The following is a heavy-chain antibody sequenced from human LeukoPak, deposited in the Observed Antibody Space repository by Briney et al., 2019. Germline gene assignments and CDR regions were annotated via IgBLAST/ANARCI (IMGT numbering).Heavy chain of an antibody. V-gene: IGHV3-72*01. CDR1: GFTFSDYI. CDR3: SRDGGEGGNSAFDI. Sequence: GGSLRLSCAASGFTFSDYIMDWVRQAPGKGLEWVGRIRRGANSYTTEYAASVKGRFTISRDDSKNSLYLHMNSLRTEDTAVYHCSRDGGEGGNSAFDIWGQGTMVTVSS. J-gene: IGHJ3*02. CDR2: IRRGANSYTT. D-gene: IGHD3-16*01.